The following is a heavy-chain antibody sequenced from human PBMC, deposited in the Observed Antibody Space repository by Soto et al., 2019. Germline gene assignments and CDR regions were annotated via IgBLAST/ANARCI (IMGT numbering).Heavy chain of an antibody. CDR1: GGSISSGDYY. CDR2: IYYSGST. V-gene: IGHV4-30-4*01. Sequence: SETLSLTCTVSGGSISSGDYYWSWIRQPPGKGLEWIGYIYYSGSTYYNPSLKSRVTISVDTSKNQFYLKLSSVTAADTAVYYCARGLYDMVRGVTHLDYWGQGTLVTVSS. CDR3: ARGLYDMVRGVTHLDY. J-gene: IGHJ4*02. D-gene: IGHD3-10*01.